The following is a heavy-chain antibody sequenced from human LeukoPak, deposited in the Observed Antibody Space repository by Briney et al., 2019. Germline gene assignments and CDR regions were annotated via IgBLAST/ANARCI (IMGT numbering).Heavy chain of an antibody. J-gene: IGHJ5*02. CDR3: ANLRFLEWSPLTT. CDR1: GYTFTSYG. CDR2: IIPILGIA. D-gene: IGHD3-3*01. V-gene: IGHV1-69*04. Sequence: SVKVSCKASGYTFTSYGISWVRQAPGQGLEWMGRIIPILGIANYAQKFQGRVTITADKSTSTAYMELSSLRSEDTAVYYCANLRFLEWSPLTTWGQGTLVTVSS.